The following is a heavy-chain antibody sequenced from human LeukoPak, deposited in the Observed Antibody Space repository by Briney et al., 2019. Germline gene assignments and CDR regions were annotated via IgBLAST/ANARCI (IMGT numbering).Heavy chain of an antibody. CDR1: GFTVSKNY. V-gene: IGHV3-53*01. D-gene: IGHD2-2*01. CDR2: IYSGGST. J-gene: IGHJ4*02. Sequence: GGSLRLSCAASGFTVSKNYMSWVRQAPGKGLEWVSLIYSGGSTYFADSVKGRFTISRDSSKNTLNLQMNSLSAEDTAVYYCAKDSSTLEDYWGQGALVTVSS. CDR3: AKDSSTLEDY.